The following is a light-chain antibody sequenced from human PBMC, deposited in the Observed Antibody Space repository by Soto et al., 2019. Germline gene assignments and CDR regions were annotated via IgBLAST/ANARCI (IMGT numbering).Light chain of an antibody. CDR2: TDN. V-gene: IGLV1-47*02. J-gene: IGLJ1*01. Sequence: QSVLTQPPSASGTPGQRVTISCYGGSSNIGGDYVFWYQKLPGTAPKLLIYTDNQRPSGVPDRFSGSKSGTSASLAISGLRSEDEADYYCAAGDDSLRGLVFGTGTKVTVL. CDR1: SSNIGGDY. CDR3: AAGDDSLRGLV.